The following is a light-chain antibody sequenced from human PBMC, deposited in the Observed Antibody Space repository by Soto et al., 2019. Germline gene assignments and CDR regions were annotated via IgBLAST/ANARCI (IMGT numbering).Light chain of an antibody. V-gene: IGKV3-15*01. CDR2: GAS. Sequence: EIVMTQSPATLSVSPGERVTLSCRASQSVTSKFAWYQQKPGQAPRPIIYGASTRTTGIPVRFSGSGSGTEFTLTISSLQSEDFAVYYCQQYNNWPLTFGQGTRLEI. CDR3: QQYNNWPLT. CDR1: QSVTSK. J-gene: IGKJ5*01.